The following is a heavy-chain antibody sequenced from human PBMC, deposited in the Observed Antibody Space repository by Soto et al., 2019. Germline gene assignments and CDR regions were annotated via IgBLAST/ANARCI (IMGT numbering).Heavy chain of an antibody. D-gene: IGHD4-17*01. J-gene: IGHJ4*02. CDR3: ARTTAVPNTLRSRYFFDY. Sequence: QVQLQESGPGLLKPSETLSLTCSVSGGSVSNKTYYWSWIRQPPGKRLEWIGYVYYSGTTNYNPSLKSRVTISVDLSENQFSLRLSSVTTADTALYYCARTTAVPNTLRSRYFFDYWGQGTLVTVSS. V-gene: IGHV4-61*01. CDR1: GGSVSNKTYY. CDR2: VYYSGTT.